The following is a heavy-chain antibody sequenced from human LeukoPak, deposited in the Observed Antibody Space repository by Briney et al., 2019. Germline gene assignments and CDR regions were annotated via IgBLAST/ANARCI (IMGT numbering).Heavy chain of an antibody. V-gene: IGHV3-7*03. Sequence: GGSLRLFCAASGFTFSSYWMSWVRQAPGRGREWVANIKQDGSEKYYVDSVKGRFTISRDKSKNTLYLQMNSLRAEDTAVYYCAKGQISRSDRFDYWGQGTLVTVSS. CDR2: IKQDGSEK. CDR3: AKGQISRSDRFDY. CDR1: GFTFSSYW. J-gene: IGHJ4*02. D-gene: IGHD3-3*02.